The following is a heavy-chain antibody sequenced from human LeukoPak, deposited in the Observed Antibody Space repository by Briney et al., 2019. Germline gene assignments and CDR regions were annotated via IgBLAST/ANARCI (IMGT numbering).Heavy chain of an antibody. CDR3: ASYYGMDV. CDR1: GFTVRRNY. J-gene: IGHJ6*02. CDR2: IYSGGST. V-gene: IGHV3-53*01. Sequence: GGSLRLSCAASGFTVRRNYMSGVRQAPGKGLEWGSVIYSGGSTYYADSVKGRFNLPRDNSKNTLYLEMNSLRAEDTAVYYCASYYGMDVWGQGTTVTVSS.